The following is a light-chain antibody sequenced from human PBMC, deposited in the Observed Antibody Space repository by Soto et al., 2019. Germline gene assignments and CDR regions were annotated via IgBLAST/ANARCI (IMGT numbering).Light chain of an antibody. V-gene: IGKV1-33*01. CDR2: DAS. CDR1: QDISNY. Sequence: DIQMTQSPASLSASVGDRVNITCQASQDISNYLNWHQQKPGKAPKLLIYDASNLETGVPSRFSGSGSGTAFTFTISSLQPEDIGTYYCQQYDDLPLTFGGGTKVEIK. J-gene: IGKJ4*01. CDR3: QQYDDLPLT.